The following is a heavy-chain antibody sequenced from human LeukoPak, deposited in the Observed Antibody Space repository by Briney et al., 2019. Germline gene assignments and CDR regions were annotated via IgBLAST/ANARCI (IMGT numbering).Heavy chain of an antibody. Sequence: GGSLRLSCAASGFTFSSYAMSWVRQAPGKGLEWVSAISGSGGSTYYADSVKGRFTISRDNSKNTLYLQMNSLRAEDTALYYCAKDLLRSSTSCYIDYWGQGTLVTVSS. J-gene: IGHJ4*02. D-gene: IGHD2-2*01. V-gene: IGHV3-23*01. CDR2: ISGSGGST. CDR3: AKDLLRSSTSCYIDY. CDR1: GFTFSSYA.